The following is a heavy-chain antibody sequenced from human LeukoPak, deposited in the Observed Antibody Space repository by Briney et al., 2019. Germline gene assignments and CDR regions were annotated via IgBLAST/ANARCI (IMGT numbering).Heavy chain of an antibody. D-gene: IGHD3-10*01. CDR3: ARHSGSGSLSRPFDP. V-gene: IGHV4-39*01. CDR1: GGSVTSGGFY. Sequence: SETLSLTCSVSGGSVTSGGFYWGWLRQPPGKAPEWIATIYYTGSTYYNPSLQSRVTISIDTSKNQFSLRLTSVTATDTAVYHCARHSGSGSLSRPFDPWGQGTLVTVSS. J-gene: IGHJ5*02. CDR2: IYYTGST.